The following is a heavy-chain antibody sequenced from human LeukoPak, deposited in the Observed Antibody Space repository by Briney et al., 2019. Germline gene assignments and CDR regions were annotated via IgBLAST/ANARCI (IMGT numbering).Heavy chain of an antibody. V-gene: IGHV3-74*01. D-gene: IGHD3-10*01. J-gene: IGHJ1*01. CDR2: INNEGTTI. CDR1: GLTFSNSW. CDR3: ARVSGLGMNEYYQH. Sequence: RGSLRLSCEAAGLTFSNSWMHWVRQAPGKGLVWASRINNEGTTISYADSVKGRFTISRDNAKNTLYLQMNSLRAEDTAVYYCARVSGLGMNEYYQHWGQGTLVTVAS.